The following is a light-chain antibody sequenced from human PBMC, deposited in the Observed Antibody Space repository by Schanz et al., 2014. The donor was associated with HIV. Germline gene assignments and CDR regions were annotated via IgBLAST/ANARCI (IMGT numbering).Light chain of an antibody. V-gene: IGKV1-9*01. Sequence: DIQLTQSPSFLSASVGDRITITCRASQGFGSYLAWYQQKPGKAPKLLIYDTSTLQNGVPSRFSGSGYGTDFTLTISSLQPEDFAVYYCQQRSNWYTFGQGTKLEIK. CDR2: DTS. CDR3: QQRSNWYT. CDR1: QGFGSY. J-gene: IGKJ2*01.